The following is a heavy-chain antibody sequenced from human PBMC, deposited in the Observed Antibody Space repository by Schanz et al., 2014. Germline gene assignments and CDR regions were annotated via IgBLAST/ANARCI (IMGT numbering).Heavy chain of an antibody. CDR1: GFMFSSYG. CDR3: AKSGDAYLLDY. Sequence: VQLAESGGGLVQPGGSLRLSCAASGFMFSSYGMHWVRQAPGKGLEWVAFIRYDGSNKYYADSVKGRFTISRDNSKNTVYLQMNSLRGEDTAVYYCAKSGDAYLLDYWGQGTLVTVSS. CDR2: IRYDGSNK. D-gene: IGHD7-27*01. J-gene: IGHJ4*02. V-gene: IGHV3-30*02.